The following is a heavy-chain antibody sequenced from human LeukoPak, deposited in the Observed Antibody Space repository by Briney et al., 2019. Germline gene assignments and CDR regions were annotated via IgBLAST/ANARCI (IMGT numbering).Heavy chain of an antibody. V-gene: IGHV3-15*01. Sequence: PGGSLRLSCAASGFTFSNAWMSWVRQAPGKGLEWVGRIKSKTDGGTTDCAAPVKGRFTISRDDSKNTLYLQMNSLKTEDTAVYYCTALPHYYDSSGYYWGQGTLVTVSS. CDR2: IKSKTDGGTT. D-gene: IGHD3-22*01. CDR1: GFTFSNAW. J-gene: IGHJ4*02. CDR3: TALPHYYDSSGYY.